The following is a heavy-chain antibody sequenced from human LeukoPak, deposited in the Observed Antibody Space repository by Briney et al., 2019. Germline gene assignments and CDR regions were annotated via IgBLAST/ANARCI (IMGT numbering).Heavy chain of an antibody. CDR1: GFPFSSYA. CDR2: ISGSGGST. D-gene: IGHD2-2*02. V-gene: IGHV3-23*01. Sequence: GGSLSLSCAASGFPFSSYAMSWVRQAPGKGLEWVSAISGSGGSTYYADSVKGRFTISRDNSKNTLYLQMNSLRAEDTAVYYCAKDQPQLIRHTLDYWGQGTLVTVSS. J-gene: IGHJ4*02. CDR3: AKDQPQLIRHTLDY.